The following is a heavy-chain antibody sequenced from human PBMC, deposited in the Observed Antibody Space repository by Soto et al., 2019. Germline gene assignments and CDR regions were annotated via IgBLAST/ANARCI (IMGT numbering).Heavy chain of an antibody. D-gene: IGHD5-18*01. CDR2: FNPTGDTA. Sequence: ASVKVSCKASGYTFTSYYIHWVRQAPGQGLEWMGIFNPTGDTASYAQKLQGRVTMTRDTSTGTAYMELGSLRSEDTAVYYCARGGRIVDTGIGYYYYHAMDVWGQGTTVTVSS. V-gene: IGHV1-46*01. J-gene: IGHJ6*02. CDR1: GYTFTSYY. CDR3: ARGGRIVDTGIGYYYYHAMDV.